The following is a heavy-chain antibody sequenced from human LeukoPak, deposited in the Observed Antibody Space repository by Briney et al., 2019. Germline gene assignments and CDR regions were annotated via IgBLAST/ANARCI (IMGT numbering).Heavy chain of an antibody. CDR3: ARGEGSSYPY. D-gene: IGHD6-6*01. Sequence: ASVKISCKGSRYSCASYDIKWGRQATGQGLEWMGWMNPNSGNTGYAQKFQGRVTITRNTSISTAYMELSSLRSEDTAVYYCARGEGSSYPYWGQGTLVTVSS. J-gene: IGHJ4*02. V-gene: IGHV1-8*03. CDR1: RYSCASYD. CDR2: MNPNSGNT.